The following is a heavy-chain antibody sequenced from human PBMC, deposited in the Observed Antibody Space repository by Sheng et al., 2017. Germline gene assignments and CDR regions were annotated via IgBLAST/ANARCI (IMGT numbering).Heavy chain of an antibody. Sequence: GAEVKKPGVSVKVSCKASGYTFTSYGISWVRQAPGQGLEWMGWISAYNGNTNYAQKLQGRVTMTTDTSTSTAYMELRSLRSDDTAVYYCARLDGIVVVPAAQYYYYYGMDVWGQGTTVTVSS. CDR3: ARLDGIVVVPAAQYYYYYGMDV. V-gene: IGHV1-18*01. CDR2: ISAYNGNT. J-gene: IGHJ6*02. CDR1: GYTFTSYG. D-gene: IGHD2-2*01.